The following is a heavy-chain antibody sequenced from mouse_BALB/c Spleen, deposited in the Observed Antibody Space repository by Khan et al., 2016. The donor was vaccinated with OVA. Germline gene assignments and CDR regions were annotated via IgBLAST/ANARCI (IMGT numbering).Heavy chain of an antibody. V-gene: IGHV3-2*02. D-gene: IGHD1-1*01. CDR2: ISYSGVT. Sequence: EVKLLESGPGLVKPSQSLSLTCTVTGYSITSGYAWNLLRKFPGNKLELMGYISYSGVTSYTPSLKSRISITRDTSKNQLFLQMRSVTTEDTATYYCERGNYYGDYFDNWGQGTTLTVSS. J-gene: IGHJ2*01. CDR1: GYSITSGYA. CDR3: ERGNYYGDYFDN.